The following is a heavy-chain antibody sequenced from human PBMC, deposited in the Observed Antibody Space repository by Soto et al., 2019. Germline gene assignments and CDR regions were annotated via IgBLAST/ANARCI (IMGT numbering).Heavy chain of an antibody. CDR2: VSASGAKT. J-gene: IGHJ3*01. CDR3: AKDYGDCPGYDGFDV. V-gene: IGHV3-23*01. CDR1: GFGFHYYA. Sequence: QLLESGGGLVHPEGSLRLSCAASGFGFHYYAMTWVRQAAGKGLEWVSSVSASGAKTRYADSVKGRFTISRDNSKNTLHLQMNGLRAEDSATYYCAKDYGDCPGYDGFDVWGHGTMVTVSS. D-gene: IGHD4-17*01.